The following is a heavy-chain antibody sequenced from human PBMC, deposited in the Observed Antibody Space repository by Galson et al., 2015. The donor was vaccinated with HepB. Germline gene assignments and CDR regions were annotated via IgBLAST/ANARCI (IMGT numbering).Heavy chain of an antibody. D-gene: IGHD3-22*01. V-gene: IGHV7-4-1*02. Sequence: SCKASGYTFTSYAMNWVRQAPGQGLEWMGWINTNTGNPTYAQGFTGRFVFSLDTSVSTAYLQISSLKAEDTAVYYCARDSRSQAYYDSSGYYYFDYWGQGTLVTVSS. CDR2: INTNTGNP. J-gene: IGHJ4*02. CDR1: GYTFTSYA. CDR3: ARDSRSQAYYDSSGYYYFDY.